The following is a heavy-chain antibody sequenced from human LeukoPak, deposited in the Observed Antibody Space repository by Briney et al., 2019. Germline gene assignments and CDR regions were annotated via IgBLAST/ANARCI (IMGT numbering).Heavy chain of an antibody. V-gene: IGHV3-48*04. CDR3: ATVGRAFDF. D-gene: IGHD3-16*01. CDR2: ISSSSYTI. CDR1: GFTFSSYS. Sequence: GGSLRLSCAASGFTFSSYSMNWVRQAPGKGLEWVSSISSSSYTIDYADSVKGRFTISRDNAKNSLSLQMNSLRAEDTAVYYCATVGRAFDFWGQGTMVTVSS. J-gene: IGHJ3*01.